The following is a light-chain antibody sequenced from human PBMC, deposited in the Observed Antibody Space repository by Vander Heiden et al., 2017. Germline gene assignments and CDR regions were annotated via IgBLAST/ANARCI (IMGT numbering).Light chain of an antibody. Sequence: DIQMTQSPSSLSASVGDRVTITCRASQSISSYLNWYQQKPGKAPKLLIYAASSLQSGVPSRFSGSGSGTDFTLTISSLQPEDFATYYCQQSDSTPLFGFGHGTKVDIK. CDR3: QQSDSTPLFG. V-gene: IGKV1-39*01. J-gene: IGKJ3*01. CDR2: AAS. CDR1: QSISSY.